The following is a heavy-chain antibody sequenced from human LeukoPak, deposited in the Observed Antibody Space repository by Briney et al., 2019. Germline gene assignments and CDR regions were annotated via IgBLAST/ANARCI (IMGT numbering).Heavy chain of an antibody. J-gene: IGHJ6*02. CDR3: ARDKRVARASGNYYYYYYGTDV. CDR1: GFTFSNYA. V-gene: IGHV3-30-3*01. CDR2: MSFDGTNK. D-gene: IGHD3-3*01. Sequence: GGSLRLSCAASGFTFSNYAMHWVRQAPGKGLEWVAAMSFDGTNKYYADSVRGRITLSRDNSKNTLSLQVSSLRTEDTAVYYCARDKRVARASGNYYYYYYGTDVWGQGTTVTVSS.